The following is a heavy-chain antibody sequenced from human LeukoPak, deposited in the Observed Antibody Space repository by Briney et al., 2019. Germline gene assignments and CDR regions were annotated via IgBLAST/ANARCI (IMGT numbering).Heavy chain of an antibody. CDR2: IYNNGNT. D-gene: IGHD1-26*01. V-gene: IGHV4-59*01. Sequence: PSETLSLTCTVSGGSISSYYWSWIRQPPGKGLEWIGYIYNNGNTNYNPSLKSRVTISIDTSKRQIPLKLSSVTAADTAMYYCARDILSTGSSDDSWGQGTLVTVSS. CDR1: GGSISSYY. J-gene: IGHJ4*02. CDR3: ARDILSTGSSDDS.